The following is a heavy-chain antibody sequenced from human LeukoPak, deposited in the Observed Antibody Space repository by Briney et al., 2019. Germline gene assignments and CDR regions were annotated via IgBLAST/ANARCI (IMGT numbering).Heavy chain of an antibody. Sequence: SETLSLTCAVYGGSFSGYYWSWIRQPPGKGLEWIGEINHSGSTNYNPSLKSRVTISADTSKNQFSLKLSSVTAADTAVYYCARGSVKSDAFDIWGQGTMVTVSS. V-gene: IGHV4-34*01. CDR1: GGSFSGYY. J-gene: IGHJ3*02. CDR3: ARGSVKSDAFDI. CDR2: INHSGST.